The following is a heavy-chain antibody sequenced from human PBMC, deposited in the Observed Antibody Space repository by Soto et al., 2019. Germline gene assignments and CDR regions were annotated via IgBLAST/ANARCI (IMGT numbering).Heavy chain of an antibody. J-gene: IGHJ4*02. CDR2: VSFDGKVT. D-gene: IGHD2-21*02. V-gene: IGHV3-30*04. CDR1: GFTFNSVS. Sequence: QVQLVESGGGMAQAGTSLRLSCTGSGFTFNSVSQHWVRQGPDKGLEWVAVVSFDGKVTYYADSVKGRFTVSRDISKNTIYLKANSPRPEDTAVYYCAREPYGDSQYFDYWGQGTPVTVSS. CDR3: AREPYGDSQYFDY.